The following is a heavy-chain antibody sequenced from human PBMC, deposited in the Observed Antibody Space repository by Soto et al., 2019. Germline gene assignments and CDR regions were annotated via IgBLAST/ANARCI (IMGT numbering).Heavy chain of an antibody. D-gene: IGHD2-15*01. Sequence: QVQLQESGPGLVRPSETLSLTCVVSSGSVTEYSWTWIRRPAGKGLEGIGIVYRDGTTSYNPSLESRVTMSIDTSNNHFSLELTSLPAADTALYYCARVFYTDSGGYPRPIFDSWVPGTLVTVSS. CDR3: ARVFYTDSGGYPRPIFDS. CDR1: SGSVTEYS. J-gene: IGHJ4*02. V-gene: IGHV4-4*07. CDR2: VYRDGTT.